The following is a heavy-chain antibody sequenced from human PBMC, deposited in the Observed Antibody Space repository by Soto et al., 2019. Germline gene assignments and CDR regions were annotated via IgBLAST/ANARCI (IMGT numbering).Heavy chain of an antibody. V-gene: IGHV4-31*03. J-gene: IGHJ4*02. CDR3: ARAPRVGVGSGGVIPDY. D-gene: IGHD3-16*01. Sequence: SETLSLTCTVSGGSISSGGYYWSWIRQHPGKGLEWIGYIYYSGSTYYNPSLKSRVTISVDTSKNQFSLKLSSVTAAHTAVYYCARAPRVGVGSGGVIPDYWAQGTLVT. CDR1: GGSISSGGYY. CDR2: IYYSGST.